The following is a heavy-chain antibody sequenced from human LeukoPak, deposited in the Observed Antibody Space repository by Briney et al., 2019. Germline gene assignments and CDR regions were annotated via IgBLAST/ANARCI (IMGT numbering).Heavy chain of an antibody. CDR1: GFTFSSYA. V-gene: IGHV3-23*01. CDR2: ISGSGGST. D-gene: IGHD2-2*01. CDR3: AKGANFVVVPAAVNWFDP. Sequence: PGGSLRLPCAASGFTFSSYAMSWVRQASGKGLEWVSTISGSGGSTYYADSVRGRFTISRDNSKSTLYLQMNSLRAEDTAVYYCAKGANFVVVPAAVNWFDPWGQGTLVTVSS. J-gene: IGHJ5*02.